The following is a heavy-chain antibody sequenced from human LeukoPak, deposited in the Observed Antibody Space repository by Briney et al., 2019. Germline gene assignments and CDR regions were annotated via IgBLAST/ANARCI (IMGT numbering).Heavy chain of an antibody. CDR1: GFTFSDYY. CDR2: ISSSSSYI. V-gene: IGHV3-11*06. D-gene: IGHD3-16*01. CDR3: ARDSDYVWGGHHFDY. Sequence: PGGSLRLSCAASGFTFSDYYMSWIRQAPGKGLEWVSSISSSSSYIYYADSVKGRFTISRDNAKNSLYLQMNSLRAEDTAVYYCARDSDYVWGGHHFDYWGQGTLVTVSS. J-gene: IGHJ4*02.